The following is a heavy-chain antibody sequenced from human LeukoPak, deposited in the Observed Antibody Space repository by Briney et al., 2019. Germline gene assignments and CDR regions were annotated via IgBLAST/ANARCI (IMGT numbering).Heavy chain of an antibody. Sequence: GASVKVSCKASGYTFTTYGISWVRQAPGQGLEWMGWISTYNGNTSYAQKLQGRVTMTTDTSTNTAYMELRSLRSDDTAVYYCARDVGLYSSSSPPFEYWGQGTLVTVSS. J-gene: IGHJ4*02. CDR2: ISTYNGNT. CDR3: ARDVGLYSSSSPPFEY. CDR1: GYTFTTYG. D-gene: IGHD6-6*01. V-gene: IGHV1-18*01.